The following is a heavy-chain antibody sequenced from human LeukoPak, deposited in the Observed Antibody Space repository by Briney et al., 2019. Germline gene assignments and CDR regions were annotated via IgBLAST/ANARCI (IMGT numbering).Heavy chain of an antibody. V-gene: IGHV3-23*01. D-gene: IGHD6-13*01. CDR3: AKGYSSSWYSVHDH. Sequence: GGSLRLSCAGSGFSISTYAMSLVRQAPGKGLEWVSGISGGGGDNTYYADSVKGRFTISRDNSKNTLHLQMSSLRAEDTAVYYCAKGYSSSWYSVHDHWGQGTLVTVSS. CDR1: GFSISTYA. CDR2: ISGGGGDNT. J-gene: IGHJ4*02.